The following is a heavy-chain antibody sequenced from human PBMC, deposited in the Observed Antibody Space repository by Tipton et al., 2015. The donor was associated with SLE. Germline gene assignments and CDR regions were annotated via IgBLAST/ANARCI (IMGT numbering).Heavy chain of an antibody. CDR3: ARLNWGSLWDAFDI. V-gene: IGHV4-61*02. CDR2: IYTSGST. J-gene: IGHJ3*02. CDR1: GGSISSGSYY. D-gene: IGHD7-27*01. Sequence: TLSLTCTVSGGSISSGSYYWSWIRQPAGKGLEWIGRIYTSGSTNYNPSLKSRVTISVDTSKNQFSLKLNSVTAADTAVYYCARLNWGSLWDAFDIWGQGTMVTVSS.